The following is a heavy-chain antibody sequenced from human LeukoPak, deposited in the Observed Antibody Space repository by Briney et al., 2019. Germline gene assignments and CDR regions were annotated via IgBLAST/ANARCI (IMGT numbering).Heavy chain of an antibody. CDR3: ARDSLRYFDWLFEDYFDY. Sequence: GRLLILCCAASGFTFSSYAMHWVRQAPGKGLEWVAVISYDGSNKYYADSVKGRFTISRDNSKNTLYLQMNSLRAEDTAVYYCARDSLRYFDWLFEDYFDYWGQGPL. J-gene: IGHJ4*02. CDR1: GFTFSSYA. CDR2: ISYDGSNK. V-gene: IGHV3-30-3*01. D-gene: IGHD3-9*01.